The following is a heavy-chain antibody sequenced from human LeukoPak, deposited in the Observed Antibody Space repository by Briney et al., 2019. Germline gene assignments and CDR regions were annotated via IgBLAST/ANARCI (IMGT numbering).Heavy chain of an antibody. D-gene: IGHD3-3*01. CDR2: IYYSGST. CDR1: GGSISSSSYY. J-gene: IGHJ4*02. CDR3: ARGPGITIFGVVIPHFDY. Sequence: SETLSLTCTDSGGSISSSSYYWGWIRQPPGKGLEWIGSIYYSGSTYYNPSLKSRVTISVDTSKNQFSLKLSSVTAADTAVYYCARGPGITIFGVVIPHFDYWGQGTLVTVSS. V-gene: IGHV4-39*01.